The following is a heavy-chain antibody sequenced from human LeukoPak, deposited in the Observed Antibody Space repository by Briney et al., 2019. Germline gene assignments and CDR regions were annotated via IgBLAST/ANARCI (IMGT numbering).Heavy chain of an antibody. CDR3: ARVVTRIFAQPPDYSNYMGRGFDP. Sequence: GASVKVSCKASGYTFTSYGISWVRQAPGQGLEWMGWISAYNGNTNYAQKFKGRVTMTTDTLTTTAHMELRSLRSDDTAVYYCARVVTRIFAQPPDYSNYMGRGFDPWGQGTLVTVSS. V-gene: IGHV1-18*01. D-gene: IGHD4-11*01. CDR2: ISAYNGNT. CDR1: GYTFTSYG. J-gene: IGHJ5*02.